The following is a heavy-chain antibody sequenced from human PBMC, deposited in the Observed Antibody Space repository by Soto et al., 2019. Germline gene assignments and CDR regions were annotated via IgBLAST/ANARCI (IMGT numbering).Heavy chain of an antibody. D-gene: IGHD2-8*02. J-gene: IGHJ4*02. Sequence: EVQLVESGGDLVQPGGSLRLSCAASGFTFSSYWMAWVRQSPGKGLEWVASMNQHGKDIQYVDSVKGRFTISRDNARNLLYLQMSNLRAEDTAIYYCATDTYCPATCYRGHGNWGQGTLVTVSS. CDR3: ATDTYCPATCYRGHGN. CDR1: GFTFSSYW. CDR2: MNQHGKDI. V-gene: IGHV3-7*01.